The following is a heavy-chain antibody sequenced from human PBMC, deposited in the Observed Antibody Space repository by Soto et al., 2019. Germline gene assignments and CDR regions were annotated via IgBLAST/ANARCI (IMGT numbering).Heavy chain of an antibody. CDR1: GCTFTCYY. J-gene: IGHJ4*02. Sequence: XSVKVSCKASGCTFTCYYMHLVRQAPGQGLEWMGWINPDSGGTNYAQKFQGRVTMTRDTSISTAYMELSRLRSDDTAVYYCAHEYSSPSSGYFDYWGQGTLVTSPQ. CDR3: AHEYSSPSSGYFDY. CDR2: INPDSGGT. V-gene: IGHV1-2*02. D-gene: IGHD6-6*01.